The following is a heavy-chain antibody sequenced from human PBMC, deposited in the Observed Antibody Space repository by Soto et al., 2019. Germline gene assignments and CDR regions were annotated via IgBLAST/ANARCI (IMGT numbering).Heavy chain of an antibody. Sequence: EVQLVQSGAEVRKPGESLRISCKASGYSFTTYWISWVRQMPGKGLEWMGRIDPSDSYTNYSPSFQGHVTISADKSISPAYLQGSSLKASDTDMYYCAGHARYSSSWSSFDYWGQGTLVSVSS. CDR3: AGHARYSSSWSSFDY. CDR2: IDPSDSYT. CDR1: GYSFTTYW. V-gene: IGHV5-10-1*01. D-gene: IGHD6-13*01. J-gene: IGHJ4*02.